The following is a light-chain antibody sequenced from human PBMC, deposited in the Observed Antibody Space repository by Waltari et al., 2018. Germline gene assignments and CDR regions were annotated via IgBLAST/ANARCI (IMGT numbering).Light chain of an antibody. CDR1: QGIAKY. CDR2: GTS. Sequence: DIQMTQSPSSLPASVGDTSTIPCQASQGIAKYLNWYQQKPGKAPDLLIYGTSNLQAGVPSRFSGSGSGTDFTLTISSLQPEDIATYYCLQHDNLPYTFGQGTRLE. J-gene: IGKJ2*01. V-gene: IGKV1-33*01. CDR3: LQHDNLPYT.